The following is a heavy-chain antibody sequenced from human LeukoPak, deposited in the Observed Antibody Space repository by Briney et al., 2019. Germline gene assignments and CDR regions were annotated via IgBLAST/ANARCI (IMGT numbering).Heavy chain of an antibody. Sequence: GGSLRLSCAASEFTFSNYAMSWVRQAPGKGLEWVSSITGNGGTTYYADSVTGRFTISRDNSKNILFLDMNSLRAEDTAVYYCAKDNRGVDQWLVPRNDYWGQGTLVTVSS. D-gene: IGHD6-19*01. CDR2: ITGNGGTT. CDR3: AKDNRGVDQWLVPRNDY. J-gene: IGHJ4*02. CDR1: EFTFSNYA. V-gene: IGHV3-23*01.